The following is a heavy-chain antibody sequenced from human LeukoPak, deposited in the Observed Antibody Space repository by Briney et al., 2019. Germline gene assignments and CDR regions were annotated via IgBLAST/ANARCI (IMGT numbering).Heavy chain of an antibody. J-gene: IGHJ4*02. V-gene: IGHV4-61*01. CDR3: ARDPSGYFNY. D-gene: IGHD3-22*01. CDR2: IYDSGST. Sequence: SETLSLTCTVSGGSLSSDSYYWRWPRRPPGKGLEWIGYIYDSGSTNYNPSLKSRVTISVDTSKNQFSLKLSSVTAADTAVYYCARDPSGYFNYWGQGTLVTVSS. CDR1: GGSLSSDSYY.